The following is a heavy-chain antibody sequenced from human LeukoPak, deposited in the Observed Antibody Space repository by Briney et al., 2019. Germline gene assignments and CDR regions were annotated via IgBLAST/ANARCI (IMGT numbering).Heavy chain of an antibody. Sequence: APVKVSCKASGYTFTSYDINWVRQATGQGLEWMGWMNPNSGNTGYAQKFQGRVTMTRNTSISTAYMELSSLRSEDTAVYYCARGKLGYCSSTSCYTANWGQGTLVTVSS. CDR3: ARGKLGYCSSTSCYTAN. J-gene: IGHJ4*02. CDR2: MNPNSGNT. D-gene: IGHD2-2*02. V-gene: IGHV1-8*01. CDR1: GYTFTSYD.